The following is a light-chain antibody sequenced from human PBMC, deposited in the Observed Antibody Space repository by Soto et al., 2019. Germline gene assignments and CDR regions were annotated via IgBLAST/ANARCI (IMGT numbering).Light chain of an antibody. CDR3: SSYTSSSTV. V-gene: IGLV2-14*01. CDR1: SSGVGGYNY. CDR2: DVS. J-gene: IGLJ1*01. Sequence: QAVVTQPASVSGSPGQSITISCTGTSSGVGGYNYVSWYQQHPGKAPKLMIYDVSNRPSGVSNRFSGSKSGNTASLTISGLQAEDEADYYCSSYTSSSTVFGTGTKLTVL.